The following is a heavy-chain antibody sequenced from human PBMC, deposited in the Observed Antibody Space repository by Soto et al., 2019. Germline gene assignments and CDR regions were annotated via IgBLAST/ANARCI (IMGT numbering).Heavy chain of an antibody. D-gene: IGHD3-16*01. V-gene: IGHV3-33*01. Sequence: GGSLRLSCAASGFTFSNFGMHWVRQAPGKGLEWVAVIWYDGSNKYYADSVKGRFTISRDNSKNTLYLQMNSLRAEDTAVYYCARDGGAQGYYYYGMDVWGQGTTVTVSS. CDR2: IWYDGSNK. CDR3: ARDGGAQGYYYYGMDV. CDR1: GFTFSNFG. J-gene: IGHJ6*02.